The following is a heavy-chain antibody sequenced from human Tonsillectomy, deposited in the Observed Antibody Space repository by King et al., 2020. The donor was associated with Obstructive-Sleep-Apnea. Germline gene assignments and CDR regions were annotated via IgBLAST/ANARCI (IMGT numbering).Heavy chain of an antibody. CDR2: SYHSGST. D-gene: IGHD3-10*01. V-gene: IGHV4-30-4*01. J-gene: IGHJ4*02. Sequence: VQLQESGPGLVKPSQTLSLTCTVSGGSINSGGYYWTWIRQPPGKGLEWIGLSYHSGSTYFNPSLRSRVTVSIDTSRNQFSLNLNSVTAADTAVYFCARWRGGSGNIDHWGQGILVTVSS. CDR1: GGSINSGGYY. CDR3: ARWRGGSGNIDH.